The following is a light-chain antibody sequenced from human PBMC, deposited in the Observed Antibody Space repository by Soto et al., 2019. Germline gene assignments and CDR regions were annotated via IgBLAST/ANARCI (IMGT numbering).Light chain of an antibody. CDR3: QAWDSSTAASYV. CDR2: QDS. Sequence: SYELTQPPSVSVSPGQTASITCSGDKLGDKYACWYQQKPGQSPVLVIYQDSKRPSGIPERFSGSNSGNTATLTISGTHAMDEADYYCQAWDSSTAASYVFGTGTKLTVL. CDR1: KLGDKY. V-gene: IGLV3-1*01. J-gene: IGLJ1*01.